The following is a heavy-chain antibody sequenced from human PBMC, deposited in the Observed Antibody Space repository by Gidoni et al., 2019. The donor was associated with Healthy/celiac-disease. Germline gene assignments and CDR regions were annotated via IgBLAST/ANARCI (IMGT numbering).Heavy chain of an antibody. J-gene: IGHJ4*02. D-gene: IGHD6-19*01. CDR1: GGSISSSSYY. V-gene: IGHV4-39*01. CDR3: AGRLGSGWYGRPDDY. Sequence: QLQLQESGPGLVKPSETLSLTCTVSGGSISSSSYYWGWIRQPPGKGLEWIGSIYYSGSTYYNPSLKSRVTIAVDTAKNQFALKLSSVTAADTAVYYCAGRLGSGWYGRPDDYWGQGTLVTVSS. CDR2: IYYSGST.